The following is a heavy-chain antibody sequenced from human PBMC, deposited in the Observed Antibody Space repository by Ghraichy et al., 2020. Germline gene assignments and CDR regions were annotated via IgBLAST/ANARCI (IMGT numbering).Heavy chain of an antibody. CDR1: GLTLSKTW. Sequence: GGSLRLSCTASGLTLSKTWMSWVRQAPGKGLEWLGHIKSQIDGGATDYAAPVKGKFTISRDESKNTLYLQMSSLTTEDTAVYYCTPDPREAIYIDVWGKGATVNVSS. CDR3: TPDPREAIYIDV. D-gene: IGHD2-21*01. J-gene: IGHJ6*03. V-gene: IGHV3-15*01. CDR2: IKSQIDGGAT.